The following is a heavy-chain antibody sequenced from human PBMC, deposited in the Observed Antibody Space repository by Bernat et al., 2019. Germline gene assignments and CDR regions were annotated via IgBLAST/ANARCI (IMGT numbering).Heavy chain of an antibody. CDR1: GYTFTSYY. CDR2: INPSGGST. D-gene: IGHD2-2*01. CDR3: ARGRYCSSTRCGWYFDL. J-gene: IGHJ2*01. Sequence: QVQLVQSGAEVKKPGASVKVSCKASGYTFTSYYMHWVRQAPGQGLEWMGIINPSGGSTSYAQKFQGRVTITRDTSASTAYMELSSLRSEDTAVYYCARGRYCSSTRCGWYFDLWGRGTLVTVSS. V-gene: IGHV1-46*01.